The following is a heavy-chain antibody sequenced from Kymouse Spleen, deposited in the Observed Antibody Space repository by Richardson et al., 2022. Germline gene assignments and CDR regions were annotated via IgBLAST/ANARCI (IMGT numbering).Heavy chain of an antibody. V-gene: IGHV3-73*02. CDR3: TRGPSGPFDY. CDR1: GFTFSGSA. D-gene: IGHD6-19*01. Sequence: EVQLVESGGGLVQPGGSLKLSCAASGFTFSGSAMHWVRQASGKGLEWVGRIRSKANSYATAYAASVKGRFTISRDDSKNTAYLQMNSLKTEDTAVYYCTRGPSGPFDYWGQGTLVTVSS. CDR2: IRSKANSYAT. J-gene: IGHJ4*02.